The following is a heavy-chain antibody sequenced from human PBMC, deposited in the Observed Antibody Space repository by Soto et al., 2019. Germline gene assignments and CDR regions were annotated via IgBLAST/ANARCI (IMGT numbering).Heavy chain of an antibody. CDR3: ARRTTVTTPTITFDY. CDR1: VGSFSGYY. CDR2: VNHSGST. J-gene: IGHJ4*02. D-gene: IGHD4-17*01. V-gene: IGHV4-34*01. Sequence: PSETLSLTCAVYVGSFSGYYWSWIRQPPGKGLEWIGEVNHSGSTNYNPSLKSRVTISVDTSKNQFSLKLSSVTATDTAVYYCARRTTVTTPTITFDYWGQGTLVTVSS.